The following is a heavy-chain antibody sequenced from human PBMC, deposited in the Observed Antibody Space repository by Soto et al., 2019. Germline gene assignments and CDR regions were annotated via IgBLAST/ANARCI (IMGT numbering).Heavy chain of an antibody. Sequence: QVQLVESGGGVVQPGRSLRLSCAASGFTFSSYGMHWVRQAPGKGLEWVAVISYDGSNKYYADSVKGRFTISRDNSKNTLYLQMNSLRAEDTAVYYCAKDRPSGSRPYYYGMDVWGRGTTVTVSS. J-gene: IGHJ6*02. CDR3: AKDRPSGSRPYYYGMDV. D-gene: IGHD1-26*01. CDR2: ISYDGSNK. V-gene: IGHV3-30*18. CDR1: GFTFSSYG.